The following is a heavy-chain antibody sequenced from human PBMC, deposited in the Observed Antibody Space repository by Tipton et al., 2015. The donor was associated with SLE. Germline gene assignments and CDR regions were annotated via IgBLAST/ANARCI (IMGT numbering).Heavy chain of an antibody. J-gene: IGHJ5*02. Sequence: TLSLTCTVSGDSISDYYWSWIRQPPGKGLEWIGNLYYSGNTNYKSSLKNRVTISGNTSENQFSLRLNSVTAADTAVYYCARAGGGDSNWFDPWGQGTLVTVSS. D-gene: IGHD2-21*01. CDR3: ARAGGGDSNWFDP. CDR1: GDSISDYY. CDR2: LYYSGNT. V-gene: IGHV4-59*01.